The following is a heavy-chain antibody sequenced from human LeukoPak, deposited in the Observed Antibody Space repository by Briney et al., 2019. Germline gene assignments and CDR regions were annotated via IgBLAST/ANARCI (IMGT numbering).Heavy chain of an antibody. CDR2: IYTSGST. V-gene: IGHV4-4*07. CDR3: ARGSEYCSGGSCFD. Sequence: SSETLSLTCTVSGGSISSYYWSWIRQPAGKGLEWIGRIYTSGSTNYNPSLKGRVTMSVDTSKNQFPLKLSSVTAADTAVYYCARGSEYCSGGSCFDWGQGTLVTVSS. CDR1: GGSISSYY. J-gene: IGHJ4*02. D-gene: IGHD2-15*01.